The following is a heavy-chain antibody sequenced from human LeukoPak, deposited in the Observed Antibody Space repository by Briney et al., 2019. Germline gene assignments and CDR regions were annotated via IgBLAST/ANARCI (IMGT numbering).Heavy chain of an antibody. Sequence: SETLSLTCTVSGGFISGDYWNWIRQPPGKGLEWIGYTSYSGNTDYKPSLRSRVTMSVDTSNNQLSLKLTSATAADTAVYYCARWHSHGRYFDYWGQGALVTVSS. V-gene: IGHV4-59*01. J-gene: IGHJ4*02. CDR1: GGFISGDY. D-gene: IGHD1-26*01. CDR3: ARWHSHGRYFDY. CDR2: TSYSGNT.